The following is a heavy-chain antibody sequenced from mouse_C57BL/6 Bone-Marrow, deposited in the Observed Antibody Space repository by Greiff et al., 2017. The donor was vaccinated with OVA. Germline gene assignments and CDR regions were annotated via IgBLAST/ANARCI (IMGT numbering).Heavy chain of an antibody. J-gene: IGHJ2*01. CDR2: ISRGSSTI. Sequence: EVKLQESGGGLVKPGGSLKLSCAASGFTFSDYGMHWVRQAPEKGLEWVAYISRGSSTIYYADTVKGRFTISRDNAKNTLFLQMTRLRSEDTAMYYCARNGNNDYWGQGTTLTVSS. CDR3: ARNGNNDY. V-gene: IGHV5-17*01. D-gene: IGHD2-1*01. CDR1: GFTFSDYG.